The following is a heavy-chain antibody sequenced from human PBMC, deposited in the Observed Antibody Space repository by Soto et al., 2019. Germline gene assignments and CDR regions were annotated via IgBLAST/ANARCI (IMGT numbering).Heavy chain of an antibody. Sequence: SEILSLTCTVSGGSILSYYWSWIRQPPGKGLEWIGYIYYTGTANHNPSLKSRVTISVDTSKNQFSLRLSSVTAADTAVYYCARHHSDSWYQFDYWGQGTLVTVSS. CDR2: IYYTGTA. CDR3: ARHHSDSWYQFDY. V-gene: IGHV4-59*08. D-gene: IGHD6-13*01. CDR1: GGSILSYY. J-gene: IGHJ4*02.